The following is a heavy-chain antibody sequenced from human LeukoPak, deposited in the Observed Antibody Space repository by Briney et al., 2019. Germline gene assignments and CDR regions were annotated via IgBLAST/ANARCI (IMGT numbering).Heavy chain of an antibody. V-gene: IGHV4-34*01. CDR2: INHSGST. J-gene: IGHJ6*03. D-gene: IGHD6-13*01. CDR1: GGSFSGYY. Sequence: PSETLSLTCAVYGGSFSGYYWSWIRQPPGKGLEWIGEINHSGSTNYNPSLKSRVTISVDTSKNQFSLKLSSVTAADTAVYYCARLGKQLVFYYYYMDVWGKGTTVTISS. CDR3: ARLGKQLVFYYYYMDV.